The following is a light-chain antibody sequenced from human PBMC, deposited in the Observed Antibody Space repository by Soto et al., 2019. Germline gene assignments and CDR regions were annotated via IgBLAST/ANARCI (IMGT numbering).Light chain of an antibody. CDR2: EGT. CDR1: SRDVGSYNL. J-gene: IGLJ2*01. CDR3: CSYAGSSSYVV. Sequence: QSALTQPASVSGSPGQSITLSCTGTSRDVGSYNLVSWYQLHPGKAPKLMIYEGTKRPSGVSNRFSGSKSGSTASLTISGLQAEDEADYYCCSYAGSSSYVVFGGGTQLTVL. V-gene: IGLV2-23*01.